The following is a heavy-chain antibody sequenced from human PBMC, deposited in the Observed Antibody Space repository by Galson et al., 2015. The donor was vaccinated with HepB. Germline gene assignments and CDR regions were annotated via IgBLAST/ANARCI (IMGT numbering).Heavy chain of an antibody. CDR2: ISSSSSYI. D-gene: IGHD3-3*01. V-gene: IGHV3-21*01. CDR3: ARDGADDVLRFLEWLDP. J-gene: IGHJ5*02. CDR1: GFTFSSYS. Sequence: SLRLSCAASGFTFSSYSMNWVRQAPGKGLEWVSSISSSSSYIYYADSVKGRFTISRDNAKNSLYLQMNSLRAEDTAVYYCARDGADDVLRFLEWLDPRGQGTLVTVSS.